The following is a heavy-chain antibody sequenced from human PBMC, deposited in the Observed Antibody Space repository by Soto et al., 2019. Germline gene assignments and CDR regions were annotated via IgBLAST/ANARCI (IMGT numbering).Heavy chain of an antibody. CDR3: ARDGSDSSSWYGLSDYYYGMDV. J-gene: IGHJ6*02. CDR2: ISSSGSTI. V-gene: IGHV3-48*03. D-gene: IGHD6-13*01. CDR1: GFTFSSYE. Sequence: LSLTCAASGFTFSSYEMNWVRQAPGKGLEWVSYISSSGSTIYYADSVKGRFTISRDNAKNSLYLQMNSLRAEDTAVYYCARDGSDSSSWYGLSDYYYGMDVWGQGTTVTVSS.